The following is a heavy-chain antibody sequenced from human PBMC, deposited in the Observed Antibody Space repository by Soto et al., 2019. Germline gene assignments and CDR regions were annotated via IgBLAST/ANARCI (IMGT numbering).Heavy chain of an antibody. CDR3: ASDFRFRGFYGMDV. J-gene: IGHJ6*02. CDR2: IYYIGST. Sequence: QVQLQESGPGLVKPSQTLSLTCTVSGGSISSGGYYWSWIRQHPGKGLEWIGYIYYIGSTYYNPCLKNRITISLDTSKTPFSLKLSSATAADPAVYYCASDFRFRGFYGMDVWRQGTTLTLSS. D-gene: IGHD3-10*01. CDR1: GGSISSGGYY. V-gene: IGHV4-31*03.